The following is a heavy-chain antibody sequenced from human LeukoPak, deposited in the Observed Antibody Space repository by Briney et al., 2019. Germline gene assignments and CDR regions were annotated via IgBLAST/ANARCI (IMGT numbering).Heavy chain of an antibody. D-gene: IGHD3-22*01. CDR3: ARQIIVGAKVYFDY. J-gene: IGHJ4*02. CDR2: IYPGDSDT. V-gene: IGHV5-51*01. Sequence: GESLKISCKASAYSFTSYWIGWVRQMPAKGLEWMGIIYPGDSDTRYSPSFPGQVSISPDKSISTDYLQWSSLKASDTAMYYCARQIIVGAKVYFDYWGQGTLVTVSS. CDR1: AYSFTSYW.